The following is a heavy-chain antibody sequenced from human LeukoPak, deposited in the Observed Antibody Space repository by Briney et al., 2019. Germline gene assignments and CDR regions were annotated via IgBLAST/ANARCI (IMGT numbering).Heavy chain of an antibody. CDR3: AFGGFFDY. CDR1: GFTFSSYS. J-gene: IGHJ4*02. Sequence: GGSLRLSCAASGFTFSSYSMNWVRHAPGKGLEWVSSISSSSSYIYYTDSVKGRFTISRDNAKNSLYLQMNSLRAEDTAVYYCAFGGFFDYWGQGTLVTVSS. CDR2: ISSSSSYI. V-gene: IGHV3-21*01. D-gene: IGHD3-16*01.